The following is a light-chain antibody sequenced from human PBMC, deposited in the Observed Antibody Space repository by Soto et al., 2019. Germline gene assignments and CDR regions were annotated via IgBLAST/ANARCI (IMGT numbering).Light chain of an antibody. CDR3: GADHGSENNFVYV. Sequence: QSVLTQPPSASASLGASVTLTCTLSSGYSNYKVDWYQQRPGKGPRFVMRVGTGGIVGSKGDGIPDRFSVLGSGLNRYLTIKNIQEEDESDYHCGADHGSENNFVYVFGTGTKLTVL. CDR2: VGTGGIVG. J-gene: IGLJ1*01. V-gene: IGLV9-49*01. CDR1: SGYSNYK.